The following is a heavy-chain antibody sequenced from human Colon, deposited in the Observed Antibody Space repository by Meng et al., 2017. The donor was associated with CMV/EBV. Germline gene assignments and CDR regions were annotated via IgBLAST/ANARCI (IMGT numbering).Heavy chain of an antibody. V-gene: IGHV3-21*06. D-gene: IGHD1-7*01. CDR3: ARDIITGTALDGF. Sequence: ASGVTFSSYRMHWVRQAPGKGLEWVASISITSRYIYYADSVKGRFSISRDNAKSSLYLQMNSLRAEDTAVYYCARDIITGTALDGFWGQGTLVTVSS. CDR2: ISITSRYI. CDR1: GVTFSSYR. J-gene: IGHJ4*02.